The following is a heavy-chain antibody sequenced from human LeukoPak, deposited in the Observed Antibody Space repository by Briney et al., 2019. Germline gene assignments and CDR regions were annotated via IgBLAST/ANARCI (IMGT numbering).Heavy chain of an antibody. J-gene: IGHJ4*02. Sequence: RSGGSLRLSCAASGFTFSSYGMHWVRQAPGKGLEWVAFIRYDGSNKYYADSVKGRFTISRDNSKNTLYLQMNSLRAEDTAVYYCAKERPPSIAARPADYWGQGTLVTVSS. D-gene: IGHD6-6*01. CDR2: IRYDGSNK. CDR3: AKERPPSIAARPADY. V-gene: IGHV3-30*02. CDR1: GFTFSSYG.